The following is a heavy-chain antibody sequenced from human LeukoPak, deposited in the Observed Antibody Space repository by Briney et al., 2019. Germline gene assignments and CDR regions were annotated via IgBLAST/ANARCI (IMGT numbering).Heavy chain of an antibody. V-gene: IGHV3-21*01. J-gene: IGHJ6*03. Sequence: GGSLRLSCAASGFTFSSYSMNWVRQAPGKGLEWVSSISSSSSYKYYADSVKGRFTISRDNAKNSLYLQMNSLRAEDTAVYYCVRASPYGWPHYYYYYMDVWGKGTTVTVSS. CDR3: VRASPYGWPHYYYYYMDV. CDR1: GFTFSSYS. D-gene: IGHD4-17*01. CDR2: ISSSSSYK.